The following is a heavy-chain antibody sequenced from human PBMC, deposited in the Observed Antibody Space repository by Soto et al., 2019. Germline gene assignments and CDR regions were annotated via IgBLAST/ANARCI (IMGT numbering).Heavy chain of an antibody. CDR3: ARHLFGGSEWFDP. CDR2: IYYSGST. V-gene: IGHV4-59*08. D-gene: IGHD2-21*01. Sequence: SETLSLTCTVSGGSISSYYWSWIRQPPGKGLEWIGYIYYSGSTNYNPSLKSRVTISVDTSKNQFSLKLSSVTAADTAVYYCARHLFGGSEWFDPWGQGTLVTVSS. CDR1: GGSISSYY. J-gene: IGHJ5*02.